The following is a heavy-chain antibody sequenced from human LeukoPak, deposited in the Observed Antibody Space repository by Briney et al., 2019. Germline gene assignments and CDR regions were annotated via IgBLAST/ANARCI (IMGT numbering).Heavy chain of an antibody. J-gene: IGHJ4*01. CDR1: GFTFDDYG. D-gene: IGHD6-13*01. CDR3: ARGVTSSRALFDY. Sequence: PGGSLRLSCAASGFTFDDYGMSWVRQAPGKGLEWVSGINWNGGSTGYADSVRGRFTISRDNAKNSLYLQMNSLRAEDTALYYCARGVTSSRALFDYCGHGTLVTVSS. CDR2: INWNGGST. V-gene: IGHV3-20*04.